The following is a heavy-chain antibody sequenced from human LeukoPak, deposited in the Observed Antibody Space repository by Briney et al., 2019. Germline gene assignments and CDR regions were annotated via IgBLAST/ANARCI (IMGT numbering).Heavy chain of an antibody. CDR2: IYTSGTT. D-gene: IGHD6-13*01. J-gene: IGHJ5*02. V-gene: IGHV4-4*09. CDR1: GGSISSYY. Sequence: SETLSLTCTVSGGSISSYYWSWIRQPPGKGLEWIEYIYTSGTTNYNPSLKSRVTISLDTSKNQFSLKLSSVTAADTAVYYCARRLYSSSCWFDPWGQGTLVTVSS. CDR3: ARRLYSSSCWFDP.